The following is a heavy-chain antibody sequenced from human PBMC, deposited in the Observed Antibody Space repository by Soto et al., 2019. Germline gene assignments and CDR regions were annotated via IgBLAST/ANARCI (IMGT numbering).Heavy chain of an antibody. CDR1: GF. CDR2: ISDYGANT. Sequence: EVQVLESGGGLVQPGGSLRLSCAASGFMSWVRQAPGKGLEWVSAISDYGANTYYVDSVKGRFTISRDNAKNTLYLRMNSLRAEDTAVYYCAKGFSGHYYDFRGQGTLVTVSS. CDR3: AKGFSGHYYDF. V-gene: IGHV3-23*01. J-gene: IGHJ4*02. D-gene: IGHD3-22*01.